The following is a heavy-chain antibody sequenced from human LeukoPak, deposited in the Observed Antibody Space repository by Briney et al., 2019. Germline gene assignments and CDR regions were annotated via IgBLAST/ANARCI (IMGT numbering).Heavy chain of an antibody. V-gene: IGHV3-23*01. Sequence: GGSLRLSCAASGFTFSSYGMIWVRQAPGKGLEWVSSISGSGDSTYYTDSVKGRFTISRDNSKNTLSLQMKSLRAEDTAVFYCAKVAAAGFNLYYFDYWGQGTLVTVSS. CDR2: ISGSGDST. D-gene: IGHD6-13*01. CDR3: AKVAAAGFNLYYFDY. CDR1: GFTFSSYG. J-gene: IGHJ4*02.